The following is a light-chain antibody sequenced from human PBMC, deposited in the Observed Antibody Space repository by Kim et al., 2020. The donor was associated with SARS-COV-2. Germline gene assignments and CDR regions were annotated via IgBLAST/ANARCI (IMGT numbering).Light chain of an antibody. V-gene: IGKV3-15*01. CDR1: QSVSSN. CDR2: GAS. Sequence: EIVITQSPATLSVSPGERATLSCRASQSVSSNLAWYQQKPGQAPRLLIYGASTRATGIPGRFSGSGSGTEFTLTISSLQSEDFAVYYCQQYSHWPLTFGGGTKVDIK. J-gene: IGKJ4*01. CDR3: QQYSHWPLT.